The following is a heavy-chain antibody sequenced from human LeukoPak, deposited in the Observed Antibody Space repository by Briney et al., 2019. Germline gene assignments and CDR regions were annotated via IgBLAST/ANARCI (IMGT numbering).Heavy chain of an antibody. CDR2: INPNSGGT. Sequence: GASVKVSCKASGYTFTGYYMHWVRQAPGQGLEWRGWINPNSGGTNYAQKFQGRVTMTRDTSISTAYMELSRLRSDDTAVYYCAREAHQSHLNYDSSGYTIWGQGTLVTVSS. V-gene: IGHV1-2*02. CDR1: GYTFTGYY. D-gene: IGHD3-22*01. CDR3: AREAHQSHLNYDSSGYTI. J-gene: IGHJ4*02.